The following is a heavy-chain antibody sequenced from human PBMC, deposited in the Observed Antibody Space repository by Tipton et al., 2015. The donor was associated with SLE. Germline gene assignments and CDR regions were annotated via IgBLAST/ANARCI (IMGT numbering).Heavy chain of an antibody. CDR1: GFTFSSYEM. D-gene: IGHD3-3*01. V-gene: IGHV4-4*02. CDR2: IYHSGST. J-gene: IGHJ5*02. Sequence: GSLRLSCAASGFTFSSYEMNWVRQAPGKGLEWIGYIYHSGSTYYNPSLKSRVTISVDKSKNQFSLKLSSVTAADTAVYYCARDLWSGYLFDPWGQGTLVTVSS. CDR3: ARDLWSGYLFDP.